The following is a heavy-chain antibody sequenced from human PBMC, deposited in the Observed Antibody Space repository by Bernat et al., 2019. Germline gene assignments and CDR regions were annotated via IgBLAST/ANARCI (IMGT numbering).Heavy chain of an antibody. J-gene: IGHJ4*02. CDR1: GFTFSSYG. Sequence: QVQLVESGGGVVQPGRSLRLSCAASGFTFSSYGMHCVRQAPGKVLEWVAVISYDGSNKDYADSVKGRFTISRDKSKKTLYLQMNSLRAEDTAVYYCAKRSYYYDSSGYLVWGQGTLVTVSS. CDR2: ISYDGSNK. V-gene: IGHV3-30*18. CDR3: AKRSYYYDSSGYLV. D-gene: IGHD3-22*01.